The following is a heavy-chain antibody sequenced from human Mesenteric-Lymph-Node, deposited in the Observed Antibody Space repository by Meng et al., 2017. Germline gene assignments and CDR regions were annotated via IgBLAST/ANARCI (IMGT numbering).Heavy chain of an antibody. CDR2: IFGIGDDT. CDR3: ASRIAVAGTAFDY. CDR1: GFTFSNYA. J-gene: IGHJ4*02. Sequence: GGSLRLSCAATGFTFSNYAMSWVRQAPGKGLEWVSSIFGIGDDTRYTESVTGRFTISRDTSKNTLYLQMNSLRAEDTAIYYCASRIAVAGTAFDYWGQGTRVTVSS. D-gene: IGHD6-19*01. V-gene: IGHV3-23*01.